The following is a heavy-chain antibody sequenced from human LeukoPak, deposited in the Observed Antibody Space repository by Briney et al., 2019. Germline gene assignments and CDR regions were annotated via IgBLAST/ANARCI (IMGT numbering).Heavy chain of an antibody. V-gene: IGHV3-23*01. CDR2: ISGSGGST. D-gene: IGHD3-9*01. Sequence: GRSLRLSCAASGFTFSSYGMHWVRQAPGKGLEWVSAISGSGGSTYYADSVKGRFTISRDNSKNTLYLQMNSLRAEDTAVYYCASPGNVLRYFDWLLFGYWGQGTLVTVSS. CDR1: GFTFSSYG. J-gene: IGHJ4*02. CDR3: ASPGNVLRYFDWLLFGY.